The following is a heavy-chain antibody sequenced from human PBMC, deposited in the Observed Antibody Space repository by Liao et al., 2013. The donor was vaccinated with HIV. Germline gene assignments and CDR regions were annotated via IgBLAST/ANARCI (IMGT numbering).Heavy chain of an antibody. CDR2: IFPSGTT. Sequence: QVYLQESGPGLVRPAETLTLTCTVSGGSMGLHYYSWLRQTAGRGLEWIGRIFPSGTTNYNPSLKSRVTMSVDTSKNQFSLKLTSVTAADTAVYYCARERYYGSGSYHLDYWGQGTLVTVSS. CDR1: GGSMGLHY. D-gene: IGHD3-10*01. V-gene: IGHV4-4*07. CDR3: ARERYYGSGSYHLDY. J-gene: IGHJ4*02.